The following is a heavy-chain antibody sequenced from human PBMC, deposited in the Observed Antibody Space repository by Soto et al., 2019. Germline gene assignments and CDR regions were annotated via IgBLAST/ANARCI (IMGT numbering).Heavy chain of an antibody. Sequence: GESLKISCKTSGFAFSNYWVGWVRQMPGKGFEWMGITYPGDSATKYSPSFQGHVTISSDKSTNTAYLQWSSLRATDTAIYFCAANHCHDTDRLWHYSGQGTLVTVYS. V-gene: IGHV5-51*01. D-gene: IGHD3-16*01. CDR1: GFAFSNYW. CDR3: AANHCHDTDRLWHY. CDR2: TYPGDSAT. J-gene: IGHJ4*02.